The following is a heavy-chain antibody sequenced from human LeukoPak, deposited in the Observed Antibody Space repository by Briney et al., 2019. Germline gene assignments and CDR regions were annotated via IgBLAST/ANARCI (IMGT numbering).Heavy chain of an antibody. CDR3: ARENVLRFLEWSPRAWFDP. V-gene: IGHV3-74*01. CDR2: INSDGSST. Sequence: PGGSLRLSCAASGFTFSSYWMHWVRQAPGKGLVWVSRINSDGSSTSYADSVMGRFTISRDNAKNTLYLQMNSLRAEDAAVYYCARENVLRFLEWSPRAWFDPWGQGTLVTVSS. J-gene: IGHJ5*02. CDR1: GFTFSSYW. D-gene: IGHD3-3*01.